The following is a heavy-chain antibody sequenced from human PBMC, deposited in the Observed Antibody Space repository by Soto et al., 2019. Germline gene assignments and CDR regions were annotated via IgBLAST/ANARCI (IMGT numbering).Heavy chain of an antibody. CDR1: GCTFRGYG. D-gene: IGHD6-19*01. CDR3: ARDRQYNNGWYLDY. J-gene: IGHJ4*02. V-gene: IGHV3-33*01. Sequence: PGGSLRLSCAASGCTFRGYGVHWVRQAPGKGLEWVAVIWYDGSNKYYADSVKGRFTISRDNSKNTLYLQMNSLRAEDTAVYYCARDRQYNNGWYLDYWGQGTLVTVSS. CDR2: IWYDGSNK.